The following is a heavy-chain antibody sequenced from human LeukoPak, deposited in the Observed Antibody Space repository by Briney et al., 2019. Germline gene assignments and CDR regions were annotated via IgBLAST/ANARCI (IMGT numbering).Heavy chain of an antibody. CDR3: AKVGNDYYDSSGYYAYFDY. J-gene: IGHJ4*02. Sequence: GGSLRLSCVVSGFTFNSYDMHWVRQAPGKGLEWVAFIRYDGSNKYYADSVKGRFTISRDNSKNTLYLQMNSLRAEDTAVYYCAKVGNDYYDSSGYYAYFDYWGQGTLVTVSS. CDR2: IRYDGSNK. CDR1: GFTFNSYD. V-gene: IGHV3-30*02. D-gene: IGHD3-22*01.